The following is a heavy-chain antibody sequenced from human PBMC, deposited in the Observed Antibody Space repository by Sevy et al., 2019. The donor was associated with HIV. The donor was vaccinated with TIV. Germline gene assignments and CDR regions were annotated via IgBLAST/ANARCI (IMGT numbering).Heavy chain of an antibody. V-gene: IGHV3-23*01. D-gene: IGHD1-20*01. Sequence: GGSLRLSCTASGFTFNTYAMSWVRRAPGKGLEWVSAIGSGGTTYYVDSVKGRFTISRDNSKTTLYLQMNSLRVDDTAVDYCAKNLRGKYLEGYFDYWGQGILVTVSS. CDR3: AKNLRGKYLEGYFDY. CDR2: IGSGGTT. J-gene: IGHJ4*02. CDR1: GFTFNTYA.